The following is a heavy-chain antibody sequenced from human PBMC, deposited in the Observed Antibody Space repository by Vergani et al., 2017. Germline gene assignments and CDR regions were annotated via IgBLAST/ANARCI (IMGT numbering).Heavy chain of an antibody. J-gene: IGHJ4*02. V-gene: IGHV3-23*01. Sequence: EVQLLESGGGLVQPGGSLRLTCAASEFTFSNYAMNWVRQAPGKGLEWVSAISARYPSTYYADSVKGRFTISRDNSKNMLYLQMNSLKTEDTAVYYCTTPTKWELRYYFDYWGQGTLVTVSS. CDR3: TTPTKWELRYYFDY. D-gene: IGHD3-9*01. CDR1: EFTFSNYA. CDR2: ISARYPST.